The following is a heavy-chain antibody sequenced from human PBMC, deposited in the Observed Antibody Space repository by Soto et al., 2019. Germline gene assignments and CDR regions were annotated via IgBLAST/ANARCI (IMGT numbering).Heavy chain of an antibody. Sequence: SVKVCCESSGGTFSSCAISWVRQAPGQGLEWMGGIIPIFGTANYAQKFQGRVTITADKSTSTACMELSSLRSEDTAVYYCAGDXCSSTRCYTRPYNWFDPWRQGTLVTVSS. CDR3: AGDXCSSTRCYTRPYNWFDP. CDR1: GGTFSSCA. CDR2: IIPIFGTA. J-gene: IGHJ5*02. V-gene: IGHV1-69*06. D-gene: IGHD2-2*02.